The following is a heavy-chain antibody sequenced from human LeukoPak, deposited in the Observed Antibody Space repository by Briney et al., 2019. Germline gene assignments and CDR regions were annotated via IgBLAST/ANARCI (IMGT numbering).Heavy chain of an antibody. CDR1: GYTFTSYD. CDR3: ARDYCSSTSCLFDY. J-gene: IGHJ4*02. D-gene: IGHD2-2*01. CDR2: MNPNSGNT. V-gene: IGHV1-8*01. Sequence: ASVKVSCKASGYTFTSYDINWVRQATGQGLEWMGWMNPNSGNTGYAQKFQGRVAMTRDTSIGTAFMELTRLRSDDTAVYYCARDYCSSTSCLFDYWGQGTLVTVSS.